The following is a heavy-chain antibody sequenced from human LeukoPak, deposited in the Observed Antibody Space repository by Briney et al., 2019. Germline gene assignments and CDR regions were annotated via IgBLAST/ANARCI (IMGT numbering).Heavy chain of an antibody. J-gene: IGHJ6*03. V-gene: IGHV4-34*01. CDR3: ARVTNDFWSGYSSSVTPYFYYYMDV. D-gene: IGHD3-3*01. CDR2: INHSGST. Sequence: SETLSLTCAVYGGSFSGYYWSWIRQPPGKGLEWIGEINHSGSTNHNPSLKSRVTISVDTSKNQFSLKLISVTAADTAVYYCARVTNDFWSGYSSSVTPYFYYYMDVWGKGTTVTVSS. CDR1: GGSFSGYY.